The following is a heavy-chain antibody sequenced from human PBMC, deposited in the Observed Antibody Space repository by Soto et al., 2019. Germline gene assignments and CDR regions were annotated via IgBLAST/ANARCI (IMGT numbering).Heavy chain of an antibody. Sequence: QVQLVQSGAEVKKPGSSVKVSCKASGGTFSSYAISWVRQAPGQGLEWMGGIIPIFGTANYAQKFQGRVTITADESTSSAYMELSSLRSEDTAVYYCNREIAAAGTNIYWGQGTLVTVSS. CDR3: NREIAAAGTNIY. J-gene: IGHJ4*02. CDR2: IIPIFGTA. V-gene: IGHV1-69*01. CDR1: GGTFSSYA. D-gene: IGHD6-13*01.